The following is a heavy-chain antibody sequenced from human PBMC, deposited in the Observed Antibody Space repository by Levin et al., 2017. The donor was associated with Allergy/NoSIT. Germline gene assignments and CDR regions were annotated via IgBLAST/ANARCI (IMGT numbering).Heavy chain of an antibody. J-gene: IGHJ4*02. CDR1: GGTLRNYP. Sequence: AASVKVSCKAFGGTLRNYPISWVRQAPGQGLEWMGGIIPAFASTNYAQKFQGRVTITADESTRTACMELRSLRSEDTAVYFCARPRGGFYGSGSFDSWGQGTLVTVSS. CDR2: IIPAFAST. D-gene: IGHD3-10*01. V-gene: IGHV1-69*13. CDR3: ARPRGGFYGSGSFDS.